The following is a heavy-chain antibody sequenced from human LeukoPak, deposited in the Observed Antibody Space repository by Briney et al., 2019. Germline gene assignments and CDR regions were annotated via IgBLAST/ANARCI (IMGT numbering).Heavy chain of an antibody. J-gene: IGHJ4*02. D-gene: IGHD3-22*01. CDR1: GASTSSYY. CDR3: ARENPSGYYNRPIDY. CDR2: IYYSGSI. V-gene: IGHV4-59*01. Sequence: SETLSLICTVSGASTSSYYWSWIRQPPGKGLEWIGDIYYSGSIKYNPSLKSRVTMSVDTSKNQFSLKLSSVTAADTAIYYCARENPSGYYNRPIDYWGQGTLVTVSS.